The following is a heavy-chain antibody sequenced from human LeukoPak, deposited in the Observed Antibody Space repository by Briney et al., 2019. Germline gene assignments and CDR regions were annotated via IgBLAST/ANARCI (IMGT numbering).Heavy chain of an antibody. J-gene: IGHJ4*02. CDR3: ARGPEASY. CDR1: GFTFSSYV. CDR2: ISDSGGST. D-gene: IGHD1-26*01. Sequence: PGGSLRLSCAASGFTFSSYVMSWVRQAPGKGLEWVSAISDSGGSTYYADSVKGRFTISRDNSKNTVFLQMNSLGAEDTAVYYCARGPEASYWGQGTLVTVSS. V-gene: IGHV3-23*01.